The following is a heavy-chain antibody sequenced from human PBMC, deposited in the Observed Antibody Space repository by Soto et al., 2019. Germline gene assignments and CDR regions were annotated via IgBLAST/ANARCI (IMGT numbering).Heavy chain of an antibody. V-gene: IGHV3-33*01. CDR2: IWHDSSNK. Sequence: QVQLVESGGGVVQPERSLRLYCAASGFTFRSYGIHWVRQAPGKGLEWVAFIWHDSSNKYYADSVKDRFTVSRDNSKNTAYLEMDRLRAEDTAVYYCARDASWVADSWGQGTLVTVSS. CDR1: GFTFRSYG. CDR3: ARDASWVADS. J-gene: IGHJ4*02.